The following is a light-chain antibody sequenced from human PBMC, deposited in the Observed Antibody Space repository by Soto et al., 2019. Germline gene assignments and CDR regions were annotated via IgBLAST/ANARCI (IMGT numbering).Light chain of an antibody. CDR1: QSVSSSY. CDR2: GYS. V-gene: IGKV3-20*01. Sequence: EIVLTQSPGTLSLSPGERATLSCRASQSVSSSYLAWYQQKPGQAPRLLIYGYSSRATGIPDRFSGSGSGTDFTLTVSRLEPEDFAVYYCQQYGSSPYTFGQGTKLEIK. CDR3: QQYGSSPYT. J-gene: IGKJ2*01.